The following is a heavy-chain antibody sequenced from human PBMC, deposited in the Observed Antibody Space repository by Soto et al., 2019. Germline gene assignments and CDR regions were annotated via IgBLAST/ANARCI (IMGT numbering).Heavy chain of an antibody. CDR1: GGTFSSYA. CDR3: ARSIAVAGSYYYYGMDV. Sequence: QVQLVQSGAEVMKPGSSVKVSCKASGGTFSSYAISWVRQAPGQGLEWMGGIIPIFGTANYAQKFQGRVTITADESTSTAYMELSSLRSEDTAVYYCARSIAVAGSYYYYGMDVWGQGTTVTVSS. CDR2: IIPIFGTA. D-gene: IGHD6-19*01. V-gene: IGHV1-69*01. J-gene: IGHJ6*02.